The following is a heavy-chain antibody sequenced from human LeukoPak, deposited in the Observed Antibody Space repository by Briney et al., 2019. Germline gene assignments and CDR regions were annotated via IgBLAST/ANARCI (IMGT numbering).Heavy chain of an antibody. D-gene: IGHD5-12*01. CDR2: ISAYNGNT. CDR3: AREGIVATTTAYLYYYYGMDV. Sequence: ASVKVSCKASGYTFTSYGISWVRQAPGQGLEWMGWISAYNGNTNYAQKLQGRVTMTTDTSTSTAYMELRSLRSDDTAVYYCAREGIVATTTAYLYYYYGMDVWGKGTTVTVSS. V-gene: IGHV1-18*04. CDR1: GYTFTSYG. J-gene: IGHJ6*04.